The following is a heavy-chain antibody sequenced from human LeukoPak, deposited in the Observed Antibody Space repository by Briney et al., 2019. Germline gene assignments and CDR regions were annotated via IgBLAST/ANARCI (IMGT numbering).Heavy chain of an antibody. J-gene: IGHJ4*02. D-gene: IGHD1-26*01. CDR1: GFTFSSYS. CDR2: ISSSSSYI. Sequence: PGGSLRLSCAASGFTFSSYSMHWVRQAPGKGLEWVSSISSSSSYIYYADSVKGRFTISRDNAKNSLYLQMNSLRAEDTAVYYCARDKIVGATVLDYWGQGSLVTVSS. V-gene: IGHV3-21*01. CDR3: ARDKIVGATVLDY.